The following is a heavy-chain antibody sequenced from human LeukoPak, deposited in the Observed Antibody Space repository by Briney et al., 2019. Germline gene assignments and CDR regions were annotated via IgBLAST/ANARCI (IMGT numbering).Heavy chain of an antibody. CDR3: ARHGKYSSGSHHFDY. J-gene: IGHJ4*02. CDR1: GYSFTSQW. CDR2: IYPGDSDT. V-gene: IGHV5-51*01. D-gene: IGHD6-19*01. Sequence: GESLKISCKGSGYSFTSQWIGWVRPMPGKGLEWMGIIYPGDSDTRYSPSFRGQVTISADKSISTAYLQWSSLKPSDTAIYYCARHGKYSSGSHHFDYWGQGTLVTVSS.